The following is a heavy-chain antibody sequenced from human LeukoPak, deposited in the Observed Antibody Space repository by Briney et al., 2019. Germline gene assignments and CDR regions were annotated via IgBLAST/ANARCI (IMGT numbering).Heavy chain of an antibody. CDR2: IYHSGNT. CDR3: ARVGRITIFGVVIPVPYFDY. J-gene: IGHJ4*02. V-gene: IGHV4-38-2*02. Sequence: PSETLSLTCTVSDYSISNGYFWGWIRQPPGKGLEWIASIYHSGNTYYNPSLRGRVTISVDTSKNQFSLKLSSVTAADTAVYYCARVGRITIFGVVIPVPYFDYWGQGTLVTVSS. D-gene: IGHD3-3*01. CDR1: DYSISNGYF.